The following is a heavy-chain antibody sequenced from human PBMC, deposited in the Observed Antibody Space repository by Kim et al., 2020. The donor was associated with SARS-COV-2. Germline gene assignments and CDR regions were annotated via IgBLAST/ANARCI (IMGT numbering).Heavy chain of an antibody. CDR3: ATRTSRDY. Sequence: SSYIYYADSVKGRFTISRDNAKNSLYLQMNSLRAEDTAVYYCATRTSRDYWGQGTLVTVSS. J-gene: IGHJ4*02. V-gene: IGHV3-21*01. CDR2: SSYI.